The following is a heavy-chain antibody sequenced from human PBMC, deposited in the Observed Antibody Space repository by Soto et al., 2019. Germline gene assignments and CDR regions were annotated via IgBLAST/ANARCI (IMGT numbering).Heavy chain of an antibody. D-gene: IGHD2-2*01. CDR1: GGTFSSYA. CDR3: AIGRMIRTAARASPYYYYGMDV. V-gene: IGHV1-69*06. CDR2: IIPIFGTA. Sequence: SVKVSCKASGGTFSSYAISWVRQAPGQGLEWMGGIIPIFGTANYAQKFQGRVTITADKSTSTAYMELSSLRSEDTAVYYCAIGRMIRTAARASPYYYYGMDVWGQGTTVTVS. J-gene: IGHJ6*02.